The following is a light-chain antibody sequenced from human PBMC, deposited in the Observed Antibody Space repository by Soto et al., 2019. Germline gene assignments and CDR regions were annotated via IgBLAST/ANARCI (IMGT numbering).Light chain of an antibody. CDR2: DVN. V-gene: IGLV2-11*01. Sequence: QSVLTQPRSVSGSPGQSVTISCTGTDTNIGFYNFVSWYQQHPDKAPHLVIYDVNKRPSGVPDRFSGSKSGKTASLTISGLQADDEAEYFCCSYAGTYTYVFGNGTKVTVL. CDR3: CSYAGTYTYV. CDR1: DTNIGFYNF. J-gene: IGLJ1*01.